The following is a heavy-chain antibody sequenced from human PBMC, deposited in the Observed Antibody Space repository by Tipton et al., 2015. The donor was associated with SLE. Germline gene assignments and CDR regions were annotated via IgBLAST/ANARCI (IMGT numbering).Heavy chain of an antibody. CDR2: MSNRYT. D-gene: IGHD3-3*01. V-gene: IGHV3-11*05. CDR1: GFTFSDYY. CDR3: AKESAYYDFWSASYYFDY. J-gene: IGHJ4*02. Sequence: SLRLSCAASGFTFSDYYMSWIRQAPGKGLEWVSYMSNRYTNYADSVKGRFTISRDNSKNTLYLQMNSLRAEDTAVYYCAKESAYYDFWSASYYFDYWGQGTLVTVAS.